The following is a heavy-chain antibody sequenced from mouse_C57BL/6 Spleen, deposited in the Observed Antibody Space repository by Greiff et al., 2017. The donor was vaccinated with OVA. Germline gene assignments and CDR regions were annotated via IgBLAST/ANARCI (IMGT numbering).Heavy chain of an antibody. CDR2: ILPGSGST. CDR1: GYTFTGSW. D-gene: IGHD4-1*01. CDR3: ARDWDWWAY. Sequence: VQLQQSGAELMQPGASVKLSCKAPGYTFTGSWLEWVKPRPGHGLEWIGEILPGSGSTNYNEKFKGKATFTADTSSNTAYMQLSSRTTEDSAIYDCARDWDWWAYWGQGTLVTVSA. J-gene: IGHJ3*01. V-gene: IGHV1-9*01.